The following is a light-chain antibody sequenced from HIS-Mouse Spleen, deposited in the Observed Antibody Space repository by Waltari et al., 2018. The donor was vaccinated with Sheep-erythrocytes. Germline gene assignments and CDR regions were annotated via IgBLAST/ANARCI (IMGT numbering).Light chain of an antibody. J-gene: IGLJ3*02. Sequence: QSALTQPASVSGSPGQSIPIPCTGTSSDAGSYNLVSWYQQHPGKAPKLMIYEGSKRPSGVSNRFSGSKSGNTASLTISGLQAEDEADYYCCSYAGSSTPWVFGGGTKLTVL. CDR2: EGS. V-gene: IGLV2-23*01. CDR1: SSDAGSYNL. CDR3: CSYAGSSTPWV.